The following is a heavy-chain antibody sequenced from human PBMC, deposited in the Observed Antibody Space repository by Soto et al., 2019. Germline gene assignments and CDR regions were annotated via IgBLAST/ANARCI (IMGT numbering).Heavy chain of an antibody. D-gene: IGHD3-16*01. Sequence: ASVKVSCKASGYTFTSYGISWVRQAPGQGLEWMGWISAYNGNTNYAQKLQGRVTMTTDTSTSTAYMELRSLRSDDTAVYYCVRAHPMITFGAPVGYYYMDVWGKGTTVTVSS. J-gene: IGHJ6*03. CDR1: GYTFTSYG. V-gene: IGHV1-18*01. CDR3: VRAHPMITFGAPVGYYYMDV. CDR2: ISAYNGNT.